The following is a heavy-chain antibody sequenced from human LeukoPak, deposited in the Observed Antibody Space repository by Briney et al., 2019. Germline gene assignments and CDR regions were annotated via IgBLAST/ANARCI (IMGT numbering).Heavy chain of an antibody. CDR3: ARGGPPPFDY. J-gene: IGHJ4*02. D-gene: IGHD3-10*01. CDR2: IYSGGST. CDR1: GFTVSSNY. Sequence: GGSLRRSCAASGFTVSSNYMSWVRQAPGKGLEWVSVIYSGGSTYYADSVKGRFTISRDNSKNTLYLQMNSLRAEDTAVYYCARGGPPPFDYWGQGTLVTVSS. V-gene: IGHV3-66*01.